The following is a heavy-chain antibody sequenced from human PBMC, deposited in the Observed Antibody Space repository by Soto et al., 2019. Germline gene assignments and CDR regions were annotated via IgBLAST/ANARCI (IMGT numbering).Heavy chain of an antibody. V-gene: IGHV3-11*01. CDR2: ISSSGSAI. D-gene: IGHD1-1*01. J-gene: IGHJ2*01. CDR3: ASGYLSALDL. Sequence: PGGSLRLSCAASGFTFSNYYMTWIRQAPGKGLEWVSYISSSGSAIYYANSVKGRFTISRDYAKNSLYLQMSSLRAEDTALYYCASGYLSALDLWGRGTLVTVSS. CDR1: GFTFSNYY.